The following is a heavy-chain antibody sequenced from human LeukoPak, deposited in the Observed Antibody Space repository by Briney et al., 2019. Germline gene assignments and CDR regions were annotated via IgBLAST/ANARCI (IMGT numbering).Heavy chain of an antibody. CDR2: IYNNVRT. CDR3: ARGDGYSYGLFDY. J-gene: IGHJ4*02. V-gene: IGHV4-61*01. Sequence: SSETLSLTCAVSGGSVSTDNYYWSWIRQPPGKGLEWIGYIYNNVRTNYNPSLKSRVTISVGTSKNQFSLKLSSVTAADTAVYYCARGDGYSYGLFDYWGQGTLVTVSS. D-gene: IGHD5-18*01. CDR1: GGSVSTDNYY.